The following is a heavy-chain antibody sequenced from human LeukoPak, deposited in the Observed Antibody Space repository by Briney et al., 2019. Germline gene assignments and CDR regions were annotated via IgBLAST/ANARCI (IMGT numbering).Heavy chain of an antibody. CDR1: GFTFSSYG. CDR2: IRYDGSNK. CDR3: ASLSDGYNPPDY. J-gene: IGHJ4*02. Sequence: PGGSLRLSCAASGFTFSSYGMHWVRQAPGKGLEWVAFIRYDGSNKYYADSVKGRFTISRDNSKNTLYLQMNSLRAGDTAVYYCASLSDGYNPPDYWGQGTLVTVSS. V-gene: IGHV3-30*02. D-gene: IGHD5-24*01.